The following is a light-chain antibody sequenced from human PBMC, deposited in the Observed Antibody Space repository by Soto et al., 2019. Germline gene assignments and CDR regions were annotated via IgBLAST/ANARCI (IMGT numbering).Light chain of an antibody. CDR2: AAS. V-gene: IGKV1-39*01. J-gene: IGKJ1*01. CDR1: ESASSY. CDR3: QQSYSKWT. Sequence: DIQMTQSPSSLSASVGDRVTITCRAKESASSYVNWYQQKPGKAPKLLIYAASSLQSGVPARFSASGSVTDFTLTISGLQPEDFATYYGQQSYSKWTFGQGTKVEIK.